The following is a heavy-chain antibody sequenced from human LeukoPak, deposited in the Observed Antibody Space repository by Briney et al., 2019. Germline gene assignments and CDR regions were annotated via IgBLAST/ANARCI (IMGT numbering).Heavy chain of an antibody. J-gene: IGHJ3*02. V-gene: IGHV4-30-4*07. CDR2: IYYSGST. D-gene: IGHD3-10*01. CDR3: ARRRRYGSGRGLFDI. CDR1: GGSTSSGGYS. Sequence: PSQTLSLTCAVSGGSTSSGGYSWSWIRQPPGKGLEWIGYIYYSGSTYYNPSLKSRVTISVDTSKNQFSLKLSSVTAADTAVYYCARRRRYGSGRGLFDIWGQGTMVTVSS.